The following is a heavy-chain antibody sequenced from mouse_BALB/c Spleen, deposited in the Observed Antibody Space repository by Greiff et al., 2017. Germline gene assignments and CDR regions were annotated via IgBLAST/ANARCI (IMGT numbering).Heavy chain of an antibody. CDR3: NARQLGLRYAMDY. V-gene: IGHV14-4*02. J-gene: IGHJ4*01. Sequence: VQLKQSGAELVRSGASVKLSCTASGFNIKDYYMHWVKQRPEQGLEWIGWIDPENGDTEYAPKFQGKATMTADTSSNTAYLQLSSLTSEDTAVYYCNARQLGLRYAMDYWGQGTSVTVSS. CDR2: IDPENGDT. CDR1: GFNIKDYY. D-gene: IGHD3-2*01.